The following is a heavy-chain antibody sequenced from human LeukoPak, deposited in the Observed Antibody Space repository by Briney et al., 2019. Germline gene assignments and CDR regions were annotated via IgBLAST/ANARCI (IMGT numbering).Heavy chain of an antibody. Sequence: GASVKVSCKASGGTFSSYAISWVRQAPGQGLEWMGGITPIFGTANYAQKFQGRVTITADESTSTAYMELSSLRSEDTAVYYCASPTSRAAGTFHLQHWGQGTLVTVSS. D-gene: IGHD6-13*01. CDR3: ASPTSRAAGTFHLQH. CDR1: GGTFSSYA. V-gene: IGHV1-69*01. J-gene: IGHJ1*01. CDR2: ITPIFGTA.